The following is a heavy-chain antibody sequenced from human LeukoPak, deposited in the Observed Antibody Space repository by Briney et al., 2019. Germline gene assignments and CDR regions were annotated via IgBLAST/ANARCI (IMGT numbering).Heavy chain of an antibody. V-gene: IGHV3-53*01. CDR1: GFTVSNNY. CDR2: TYSDGNT. D-gene: IGHD1-14*01. J-gene: IGHJ3*02. CDR3: VRKNQVFNADFDI. Sequence: PGGSLRLSCAASGFTVSNNYMSWVRQAPGKGLEWVSITYSDGNTNYAVSVKGRFTISRDTSQNTLSLQMNSLRAEDTAVYYCVRKNQVFNADFDIWGQGTVVTVSS.